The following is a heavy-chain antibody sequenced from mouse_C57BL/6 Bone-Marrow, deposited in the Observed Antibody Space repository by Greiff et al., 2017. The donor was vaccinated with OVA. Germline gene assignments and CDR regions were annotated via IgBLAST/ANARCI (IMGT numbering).Heavy chain of an antibody. Sequence: QVQLQQPGAELVMPGASVKLSCKASGYTFTSYWMHWVKQRPGQGLEWIGEIDPSDSYTNYNQKFKGKSTLTVDKSSSTAYMQLSSLTSEDSAVYYCAREIYGTLDYWGQGTTLTVSS. V-gene: IGHV1-69*01. CDR3: AREIYGTLDY. CDR1: GYTFTSYW. D-gene: IGHD2-1*01. J-gene: IGHJ2*01. CDR2: IDPSDSYT.